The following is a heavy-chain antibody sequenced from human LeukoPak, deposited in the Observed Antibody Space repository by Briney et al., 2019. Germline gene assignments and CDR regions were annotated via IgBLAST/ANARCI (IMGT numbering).Heavy chain of an antibody. D-gene: IGHD6-19*01. V-gene: IGHV4-39*07. CDR1: GGSISSGGYY. CDR2: INHIGST. J-gene: IGHJ5*02. CDR3: ARVWQWLVRWFDP. Sequence: SETLSLTCTVSGGSISSGGYYWSWIRQPPGKGLEWIGEINHIGSTNYNPSQKSLVTISVDTSKNQFSLKLSSVTAADTAVYYCARVWQWLVRWFDPWGQGTLVTVSS.